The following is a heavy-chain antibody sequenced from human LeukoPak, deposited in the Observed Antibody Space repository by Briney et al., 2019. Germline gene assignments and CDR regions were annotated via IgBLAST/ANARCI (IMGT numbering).Heavy chain of an antibody. CDR1: GGTFSSYA. J-gene: IGHJ4*02. CDR2: IIPIFGTA. D-gene: IGHD6-19*01. V-gene: IGHV1-69*13. Sequence: SVKVSCKASGGTFSSYAISWVRQAPGQGLEWMGGIIPIFGTANYAQKFQGRVTITADESTSTAYMELSSLRSEDTAVYYCARGPVAGTTVFDYWGQGTLVTVSS. CDR3: ARGPVAGTTVFDY.